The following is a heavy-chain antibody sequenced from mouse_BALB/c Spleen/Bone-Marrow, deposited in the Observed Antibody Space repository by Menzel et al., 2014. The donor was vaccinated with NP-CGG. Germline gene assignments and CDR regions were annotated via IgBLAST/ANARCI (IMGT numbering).Heavy chain of an antibody. CDR3: ARGGRYDGAWFAY. Sequence: VQLQQSGPELVEPGASVKMSCKASGYTFTSYVMHWVKQKPGQGLEWIGYINPYNDGTKYNEKFKGKATLTSDKSSSTAYMELSSLTSEDSAVYYCARGGRYDGAWFAYWGQGTLVTVSA. CDR1: GYTFTSYV. J-gene: IGHJ3*01. V-gene: IGHV1-14*01. CDR2: INPYNDGT. D-gene: IGHD2-14*01.